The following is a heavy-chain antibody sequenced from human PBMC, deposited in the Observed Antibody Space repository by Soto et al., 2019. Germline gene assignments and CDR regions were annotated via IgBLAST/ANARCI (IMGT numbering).Heavy chain of an antibody. D-gene: IGHD2-2*01. J-gene: IGHJ4*02. CDR3: AKDLKEAKYCSSTSCYGFFDY. Sequence: EVQLLESGGGLVQPGGSLRLSCAASGFTFSSYAMSWVRQAPGKGLEWVSAISGSGGSTYYADSVKGRFTISRDNSKNTLYLQMNSLRAEDTAVYYCAKDLKEAKYCSSTSCYGFFDYWGQGTLVTVSS. CDR2: ISGSGGST. CDR1: GFTFSSYA. V-gene: IGHV3-23*01.